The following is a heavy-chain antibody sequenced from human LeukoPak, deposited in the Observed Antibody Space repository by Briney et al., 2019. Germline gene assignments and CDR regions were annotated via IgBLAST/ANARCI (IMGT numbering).Heavy chain of an antibody. Sequence: GGSLRLSCAASGFTFSSYAMSWVRQAPGKGLEWVSAISGSGGRTYYADSVKGRFTISRDSSKNTLYLQMNSLRAEDTAVYYCAKTYHYGSGWFDPWGQGTLVTVSS. CDR2: ISGSGGRT. D-gene: IGHD3-10*01. CDR3: AKTYHYGSGWFDP. V-gene: IGHV3-23*01. J-gene: IGHJ5*02. CDR1: GFTFSSYA.